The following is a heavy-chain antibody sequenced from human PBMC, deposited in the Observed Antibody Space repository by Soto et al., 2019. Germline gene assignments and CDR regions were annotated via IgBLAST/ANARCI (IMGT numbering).Heavy chain of an antibody. CDR3: ARGAGDSSSSRDLGQFDY. CDR1: SGSISSSNW. D-gene: IGHD6-6*01. CDR2: IYHSGST. Sequence: QVQLQESGPGLVKPSGTLSLTCAVSSGSISSSNWWSWVRQPPGKGLEWIGEIYHSGSTNYNPSLKSRVTISVDKSKNQFSLKLSSVTAADTAVYYCARGAGDSSSSRDLGQFDYWGQGTLVTVSS. V-gene: IGHV4-4*02. J-gene: IGHJ4*02.